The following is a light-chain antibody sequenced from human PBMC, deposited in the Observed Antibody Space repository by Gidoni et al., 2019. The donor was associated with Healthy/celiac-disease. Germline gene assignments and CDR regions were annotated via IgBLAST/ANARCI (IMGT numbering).Light chain of an antibody. V-gene: IGLV1-40*01. CDR2: GNS. J-gene: IGLJ1*01. CDR3: QSYDSSLSVLYV. Sequence: QSVLTQPHSVSGAPGQRVTISCTGSSSKIGAAYDVHWYQQHPGQAPKLLLSGNSHRPSGVPDRFSGSQSGTSASLAITGLQAEAEADYYCQSYDSSLSVLYVFGTGTKVTVL. CDR1: SSKIGAAYD.